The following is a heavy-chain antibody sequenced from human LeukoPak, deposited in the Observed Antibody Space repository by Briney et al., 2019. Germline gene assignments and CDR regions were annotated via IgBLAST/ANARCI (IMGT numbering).Heavy chain of an antibody. CDR3: ARDILTGYYTGNWFDP. D-gene: IGHD3-9*01. Sequence: ASVKVSCKASGYTFTSYDINWVRQATGQGLEWMGWMNPNSGNTGYAQKFQGRVTMTRNTSISTAYMELSSLRSEDTAVYYCARDILTGYYTGNWFDPWGQGTLVTVSS. J-gene: IGHJ5*02. V-gene: IGHV1-8*01. CDR2: MNPNSGNT. CDR1: GYTFTSYD.